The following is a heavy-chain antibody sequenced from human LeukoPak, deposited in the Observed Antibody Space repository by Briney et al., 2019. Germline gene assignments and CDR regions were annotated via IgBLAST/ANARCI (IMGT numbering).Heavy chain of an antibody. Sequence: ASVKVSCKAPGYTFTSYSMNWVRQAPGQGLEWMGWINFNSGGTNSAQKFQGRVTMTTDTSTTTVYMDLTSLRSDDTAVYYCVREANYYGSDKASLEISGQGAMVTASS. CDR2: INFNSGGT. V-gene: IGHV1-2*02. J-gene: IGHJ3*02. CDR3: VREANYYGSDKASLEI. CDR1: GYTFTSYS. D-gene: IGHD3-10*01.